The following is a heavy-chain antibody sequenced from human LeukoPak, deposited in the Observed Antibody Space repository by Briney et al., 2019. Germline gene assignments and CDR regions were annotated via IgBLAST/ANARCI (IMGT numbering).Heavy chain of an antibody. V-gene: IGHV3-30*02. CDR1: GFTFSSYG. J-gene: IGHJ4*02. CDR2: IRYDGSNK. Sequence: PGGSLRLSCAASGFTFSSYGMHWVRQAPGKGLEWVAFIRYDGSNKYYADSVKGRFTISRDNSKNTLYLQMNSLRAEDTAVYYCAKDEKYYYGSGSYDYWGQGTLVTVSS. D-gene: IGHD3-10*01. CDR3: AKDEKYYYGSGSYDY.